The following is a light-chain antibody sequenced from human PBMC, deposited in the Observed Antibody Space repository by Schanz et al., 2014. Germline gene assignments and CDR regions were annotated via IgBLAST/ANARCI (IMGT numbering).Light chain of an antibody. Sequence: DIQMTQSPSTLSASVGDRVTITCRASQSLISWLAWYQQKPGKAPKLLIYDASSLESGVPSRLSGSGSGTEFTLTISSLQPEDFATYYCLQDYSYPLTFGGGTKVEIK. CDR3: LQDYSYPLT. CDR2: DAS. J-gene: IGKJ4*01. CDR1: QSLISW. V-gene: IGKV1-5*01.